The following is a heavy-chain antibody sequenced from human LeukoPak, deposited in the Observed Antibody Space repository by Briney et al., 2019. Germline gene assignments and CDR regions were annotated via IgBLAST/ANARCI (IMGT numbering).Heavy chain of an antibody. CDR2: ISAGGEFP. CDR1: GFSFSTHC. V-gene: IGHV3-21*01. Sequence: GGSLRLSCAASGFSFSTHCMNWVRQAPGKWREWVSSISAGGEFPFYGDSVKGRFTMSRAHAKNSLYLQMDSLIAEHTAINVCVRDKYDRCNYAYFDFWGQGTLVTVSS. D-gene: IGHD2-8*01. J-gene: IGHJ4*02. CDR3: VRDKYDRCNYAYFDF.